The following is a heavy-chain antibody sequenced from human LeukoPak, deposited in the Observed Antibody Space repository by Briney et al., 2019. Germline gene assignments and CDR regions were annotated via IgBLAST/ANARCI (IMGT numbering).Heavy chain of an antibody. CDR2: THYRSKWYD. CDR3: ARGAGMEAKYYFDY. J-gene: IGHJ4*02. V-gene: IGHV6-1*01. Sequence: SQTLSLTCVISGDSVSSNSAAWNWIRQSPSRGLEWLGWTHYRSKWYDGYALSVKSRITFSPDTSKNQFSLQLNSVTPEDTAVYYCARGAGMEAKYYFDYWGQGILVTVSS. D-gene: IGHD2-8*01. CDR1: GDSVSSNSAA.